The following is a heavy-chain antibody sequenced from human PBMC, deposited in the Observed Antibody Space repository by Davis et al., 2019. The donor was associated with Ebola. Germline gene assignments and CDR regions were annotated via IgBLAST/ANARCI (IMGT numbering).Heavy chain of an antibody. Sequence: SVKVSCKASGYTFTSYYMHWERQAPGQGLEWMGGIIPIFGTANYAQKFQGRVTITADESTSTAYMELSSLRSEDTAVYYCARSPRVDDAFDIWGQGTMVTVSS. CDR1: GYTFTSYY. V-gene: IGHV1-69*13. CDR3: ARSPRVDDAFDI. CDR2: IIPIFGTA. J-gene: IGHJ3*02. D-gene: IGHD1-1*01.